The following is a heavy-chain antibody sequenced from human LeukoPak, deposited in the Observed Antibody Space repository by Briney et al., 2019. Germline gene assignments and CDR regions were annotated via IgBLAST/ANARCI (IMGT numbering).Heavy chain of an antibody. J-gene: IGHJ4*02. Sequence: SETLSLTCTVSGYSISSGYYWGWIRPPPGKGLEWIGSIYHSGSTYYNPSLKSRVTMSVDTSKNHFSVKLSSVTAADTAVYYCARESEFDATGYLYWGQGILVTVSS. CDR3: ARESEFDATGYLY. V-gene: IGHV4-38-2*02. CDR1: GYSISSGYY. CDR2: IYHSGST. D-gene: IGHD3-9*01.